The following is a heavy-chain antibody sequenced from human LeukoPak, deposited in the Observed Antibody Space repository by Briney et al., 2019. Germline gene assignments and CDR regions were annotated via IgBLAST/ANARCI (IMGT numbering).Heavy chain of an antibody. J-gene: IGHJ5*02. D-gene: IGHD3-22*01. V-gene: IGHV4-30-2*01. CDR3: ARCITTYYYDSSGYYLTWFDP. CDR1: GGSISSGGYS. Sequence: SETLSLTCAVSGGSISSGGYSWSWIRQPPGKGLEWIGYIYHSGSTYYNPSLKSRVTISVDTSKNQFSLKLSSVTAADTAVYYCARCITTYYYDSSGYYLTWFDPWGQGTLVTVSS. CDR2: IYHSGST.